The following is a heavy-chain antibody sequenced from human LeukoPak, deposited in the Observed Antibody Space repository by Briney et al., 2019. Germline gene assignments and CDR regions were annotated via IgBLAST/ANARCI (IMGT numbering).Heavy chain of an antibody. D-gene: IGHD2-15*01. CDR2: SNHSGST. CDR3: AGRWNYYYGMDV. CDR1: GGYFIGYY. Sequence: PTETLSQTCAVYGGYFIGYYWSCIRQPPARELEWIGESNHSGSTYYNPSLNSQVTISVAASKFQFSAKLSSVTPAAPAVYYCAGRWNYYYGMDVWGQGATVTVSS. J-gene: IGHJ6*02. V-gene: IGHV4-34*01.